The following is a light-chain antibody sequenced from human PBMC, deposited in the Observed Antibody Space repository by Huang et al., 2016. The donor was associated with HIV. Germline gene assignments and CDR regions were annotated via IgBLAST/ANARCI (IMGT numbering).Light chain of an antibody. V-gene: IGKV1-33*01. CDR1: RHIYSY. Sequence: DIQMTQSPSSLSASIGDRVTITCRASRHIYSYLNWDKHRPGKAPKILIYDAANLEVGVPSRFSGSGSGRNFTLIISSLQPEDFATYYCQQYDSLPRTFGPGTKV. J-gene: IGKJ3*01. CDR2: DAA. CDR3: QQYDSLPRT.